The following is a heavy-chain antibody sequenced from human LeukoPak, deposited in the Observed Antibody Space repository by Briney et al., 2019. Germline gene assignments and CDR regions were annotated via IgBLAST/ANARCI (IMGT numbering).Heavy chain of an antibody. D-gene: IGHD6-13*01. CDR3: ARDPGIAAAALDY. V-gene: IGHV1-2*02. Sequence: GASVKVSCKASGGTFSSYAISWVRQAPGQGLEWMGWINPNSGGTNYAQKFQVRVTMTTDTSISTAYMELRRLRSDDTAVYYCARDPGIAAAALDYWGQGTLVTVSS. CDR2: INPNSGGT. J-gene: IGHJ4*02. CDR1: GGTFSSYA.